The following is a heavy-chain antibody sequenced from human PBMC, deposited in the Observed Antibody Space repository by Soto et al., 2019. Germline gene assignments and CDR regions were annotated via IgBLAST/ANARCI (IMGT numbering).Heavy chain of an antibody. J-gene: IGHJ6*02. V-gene: IGHV1-69*06. CDR2: IIPIFGTA. CDR3: ARDPSIVVVPAAALAMDG. Sequence: QVQLVQSGAEVKKPGSSVKVSCKASGGTFSSYAISWVRQAPGQGLEWMGGIIPIFGTANYAQKFQGRVTITADKSTSTAYMELSSLRSEDTAVYYCARDPSIVVVPAAALAMDGWGQGTTVTVSS. D-gene: IGHD2-2*01. CDR1: GGTFSSYA.